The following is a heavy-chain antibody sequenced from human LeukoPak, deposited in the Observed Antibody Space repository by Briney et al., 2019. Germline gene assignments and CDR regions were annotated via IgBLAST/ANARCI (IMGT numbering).Heavy chain of an antibody. CDR2: INPSGGST. Sequence: ASVKVSCKASGYTFTSYYMHWVRQAPGQGLEWMGIINPSGGSTSYAQKFQGRVTMTRDMSTSTVYMELSSLRSEDTAVHYCARDPPPSRYSYGQYYFDYWGQGTLVTVSS. CDR1: GYTFTSYY. CDR3: ARDPPPSRYSYGQYYFDY. V-gene: IGHV1-46*01. J-gene: IGHJ4*02. D-gene: IGHD5-18*01.